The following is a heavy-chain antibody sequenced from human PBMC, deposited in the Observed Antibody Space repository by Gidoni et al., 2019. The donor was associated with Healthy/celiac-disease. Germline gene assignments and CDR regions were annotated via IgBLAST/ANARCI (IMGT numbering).Heavy chain of an antibody. CDR1: GYTFTSYD. J-gene: IGHJ6*02. D-gene: IGHD2-8*01. CDR2: MNPNSGNT. Sequence: QVQLVQSGAEVRKPGASVKVSCKASGYTFTSYDINWVRQATGQGLEWMGWMNPNSGNTGYAQKFQGRVTMTRNTSISTAYMELSSLRSEDTAVYYCARLYETYYYYYGMDVWGQGTTVTVSS. CDR3: ARLYETYYYYYGMDV. V-gene: IGHV1-8*01.